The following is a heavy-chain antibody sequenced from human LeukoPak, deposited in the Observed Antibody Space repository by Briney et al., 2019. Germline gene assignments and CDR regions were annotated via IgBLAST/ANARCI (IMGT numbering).Heavy chain of an antibody. J-gene: IGHJ4*02. Sequence: GGSLKISCKGSGYSFTSYWIGWVRQMPGKGLEWMGIIYPGDSDTRYSPSFQGQVTISADKSISTAYLQWSSLKASDTAMYYCARRDRRWLQLWEYYFDYWGQGTLVTVSS. D-gene: IGHD5-24*01. V-gene: IGHV5-51*01. CDR1: GYSFTSYW. CDR3: ARRDRRWLQLWEYYFDY. CDR2: IYPGDSDT.